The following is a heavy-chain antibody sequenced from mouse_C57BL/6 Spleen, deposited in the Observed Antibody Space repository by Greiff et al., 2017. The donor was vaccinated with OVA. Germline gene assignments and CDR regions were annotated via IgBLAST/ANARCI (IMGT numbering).Heavy chain of an antibody. V-gene: IGHV14-4*01. CDR3: TTGGGFSFAD. J-gene: IGHJ3*01. CDR1: GFNIKDDY. CDR2: IDPENGDT. Sequence: VQLQESGAELVRPGASVKLSCTASGFNIKDDYMHWVKQRPEQGLEWIGWIDPENGDTEYASQFQGKATITADTSSNTAYLQLSSLTSEDTAVDYCTTGGGFSFADWGQGTLVTVSA.